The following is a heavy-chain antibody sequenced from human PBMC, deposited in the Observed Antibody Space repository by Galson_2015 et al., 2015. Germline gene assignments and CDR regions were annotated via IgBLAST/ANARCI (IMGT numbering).Heavy chain of an antibody. V-gene: IGHV4-61*01. D-gene: IGHD3-22*01. J-gene: IGHJ4*02. CDR2: IYYSGST. Sequence: ETLSLTCTVSGGSISSGSYYWSWIRQPPGKGLEWIGYIYYSGSTNYNPSLKSRVTISVDTSKNQFSLKLSSVTAADTAVYYCAGGGGGSSGYYYVANFDYWGQGTLVTVSS. CDR3: AGGGGGSSGYYYVANFDY. CDR1: GGSISSGSYY.